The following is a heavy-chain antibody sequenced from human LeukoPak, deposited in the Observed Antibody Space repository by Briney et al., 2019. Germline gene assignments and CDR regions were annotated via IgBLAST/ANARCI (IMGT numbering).Heavy chain of an antibody. D-gene: IGHD3-22*01. CDR2: ISSSSSYI. Sequence: GGPLRFSGAASGFTFNTYTMNWVRQAPGKGLEWVSSISSSSSYIYYADSVKGRFTISRDNAKNSLYLQMNSLRAEDTAVYYCARLYDGSAYHADHFDYWGQGTLVIVSS. J-gene: IGHJ4*02. CDR3: ARLYDGSAYHADHFDY. CDR1: GFTFNTYT. V-gene: IGHV3-21*01.